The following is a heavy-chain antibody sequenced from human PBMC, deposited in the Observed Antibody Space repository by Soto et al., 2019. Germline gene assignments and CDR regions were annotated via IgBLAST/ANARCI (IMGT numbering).Heavy chain of an antibody. CDR2: IIPIFGTA. V-gene: IGHV1-69*13. J-gene: IGHJ5*02. CDR3: GRGGIAXAGPXQELYNWFDP. D-gene: IGHD6-13*01. CDR1: GGTFSSYA. Sequence: GASVKVSCKASGGTFSSYAISWVRQAPGQGLEWMGGIIPIFGTANYAQKFQGRVTITADESTSTAYMELSSLRSEDTAVYYCGRGGIAXAGPXQELYNWFDPXXXGTLVTXSX.